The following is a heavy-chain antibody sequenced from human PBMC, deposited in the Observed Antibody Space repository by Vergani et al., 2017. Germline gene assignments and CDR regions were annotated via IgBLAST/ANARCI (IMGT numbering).Heavy chain of an antibody. Sequence: EVQLVESGGVVVQPGGSLRLSCAASGFTFDDYAMHWVRQAPGKGLEWVALISWDGGSTYYADSVKGRFTMSRDNSKNFLYLQMNSLRAEDTALYYCAKEMRGCSGGSCYSYYYGMDVWGQGTTVTVSS. CDR1: GFTFDDYA. D-gene: IGHD2-15*01. CDR2: ISWDGGST. V-gene: IGHV3-43D*03. CDR3: AKEMRGCSGGSCYSYYYGMDV. J-gene: IGHJ6*02.